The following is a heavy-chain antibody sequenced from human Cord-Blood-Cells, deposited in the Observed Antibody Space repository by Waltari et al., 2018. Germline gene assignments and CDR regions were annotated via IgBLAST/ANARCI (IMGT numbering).Heavy chain of an antibody. V-gene: IGHV4-59*01. CDR3: ARGDIVGGSYDY. CDR2: IYYSGST. CDR1: GGSISSYY. D-gene: IGHD1-26*01. Sequence: QVQLQESGPGLVKPSETLSLTCTASGGSISSYYWSWIRQPPGKGLEWIGYIYYSGSTNYNPSLKSRVTISVDTSKNQFSLKLSSVTAADTAVYYCARGDIVGGSYDYWGQGTLVTVSS. J-gene: IGHJ4*02.